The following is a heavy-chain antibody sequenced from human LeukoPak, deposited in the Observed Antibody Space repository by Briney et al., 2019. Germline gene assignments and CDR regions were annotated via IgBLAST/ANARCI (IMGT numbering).Heavy chain of an antibody. V-gene: IGHV4-4*07. Sequence: KPSETLSLNCTVSGGSISSYYWSWIRQPAGKGLEWIGRIYPSGSTNYSPSLKSRVTMSVDTSKNQFSLKLSSVTAADTAVYYCARSQWELRLPDYWGQGTLVTVSS. D-gene: IGHD1-26*01. CDR1: GGSISSYY. J-gene: IGHJ4*02. CDR3: ARSQWELRLPDY. CDR2: IYPSGST.